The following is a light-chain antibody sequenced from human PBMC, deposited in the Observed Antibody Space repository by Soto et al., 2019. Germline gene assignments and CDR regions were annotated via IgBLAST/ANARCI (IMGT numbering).Light chain of an antibody. Sequence: HSVLTQPPSASGTPGQRVTISCSGGSSNIGTNYVYWYQQLPGTAPKLLIYRNNLRPSGVPDRFSASKSGTSASLAISGLRSEDEGDYFCAGWDDSLHGLLFGAGTKVTVL. CDR2: RNN. CDR3: AGWDDSLHGLL. J-gene: IGLJ1*01. V-gene: IGLV1-47*01. CDR1: SSNIGTNY.